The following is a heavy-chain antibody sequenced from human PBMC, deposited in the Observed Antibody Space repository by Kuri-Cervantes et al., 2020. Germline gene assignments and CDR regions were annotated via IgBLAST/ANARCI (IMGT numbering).Heavy chain of an antibody. J-gene: IGHJ6*02. CDR2: IYSGGTT. CDR3: ARDRGGLYGMDV. V-gene: IGHV3-66*01. CDR1: GFTVSSNY. Sequence: GESLKISCAASGFTVSSNYMSWVRQAPGKGLEWVSVIYSGGTTYYADSVKGRFTISRDNSKNTLYLQMNSLRVEDTAVYYCARDRGGLYGMDVWGQGTTVTVSS. D-gene: IGHD6-25*01.